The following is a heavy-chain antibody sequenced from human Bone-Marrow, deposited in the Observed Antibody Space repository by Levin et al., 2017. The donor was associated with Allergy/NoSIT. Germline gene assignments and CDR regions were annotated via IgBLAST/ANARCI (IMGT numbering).Heavy chain of an antibody. CDR2: IYSTASS. Sequence: SETLSLTCNVSGVSINNYFWSWIRQPPWKGLEWIGYIYSTASSSYNPSLKNRVTMSIETSKNQVSLKLRSVTAADTAVYYCARAGDWESSVWYGTKDYAMEFWGQGTTVTVSS. V-gene: IGHV4-59*01. CDR3: ARAGDWESSVWYGTKDYAMEF. J-gene: IGHJ6*02. D-gene: IGHD6-19*01. CDR1: GVSINNYF.